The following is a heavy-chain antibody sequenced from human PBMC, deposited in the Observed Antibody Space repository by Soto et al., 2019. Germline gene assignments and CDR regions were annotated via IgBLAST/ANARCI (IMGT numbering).Heavy chain of an antibody. CDR2: ISSSGGTT. J-gene: IGHJ4*02. CDR1: GFTFSSAA. CDR3: AKGGQGSVTDRYFDY. Sequence: EVQLLDSGGGLVQPGVSLRLSCAASGFTFSSAAMSWVRQAPGKGLEWVSSISSSGGTTYYADSVKGRFTISRDNSKNTLYLEMDSLRAEGTAVYYCAKGGQGSVTDRYFDYWCQGTLVTVSS. D-gene: IGHD2-21*02. V-gene: IGHV3-23*01.